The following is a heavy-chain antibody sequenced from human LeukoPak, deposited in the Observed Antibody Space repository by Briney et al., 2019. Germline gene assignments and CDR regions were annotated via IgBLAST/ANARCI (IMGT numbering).Heavy chain of an antibody. J-gene: IGHJ4*02. Sequence: PGGSLRLSCAASGFTFSTYWMTWVRQAPGKGPEWVANIKEVGSATYYVDSVKGRFTISRDNAKKSLYLQMNSLRAEDTAVYYCARDSPGYLAYDSWGQGTLVTVSS. CDR2: IKEVGSAT. CDR3: ARDSPGYLAYDS. CDR1: GFTFSTYW. V-gene: IGHV3-7*04. D-gene: IGHD1-1*01.